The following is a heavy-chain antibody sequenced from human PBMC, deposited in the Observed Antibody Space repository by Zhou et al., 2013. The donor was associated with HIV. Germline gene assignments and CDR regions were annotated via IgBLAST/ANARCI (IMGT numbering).Heavy chain of an antibody. CDR1: GGTFSNYG. CDR2: IIPIFLTK. D-gene: IGHD6-13*01. Sequence: QVQLVQSGAEVKKPGSSVKVPCKASGGTFSNYGISWVRQAPGQGLEWMGRIIPIFLTKNYAQKFQGRVTITADDSTSTAYMELSSLRSEDTAMYYCARGRTLMYSSSWPYWGQGTLVTVSS. J-gene: IGHJ4*02. CDR3: ARGRTLMYSSSWPY. V-gene: IGHV1-69*13.